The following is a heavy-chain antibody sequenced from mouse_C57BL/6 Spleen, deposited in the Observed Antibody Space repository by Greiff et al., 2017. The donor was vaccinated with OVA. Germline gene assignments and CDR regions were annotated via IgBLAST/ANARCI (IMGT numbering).Heavy chain of an antibody. V-gene: IGHV5-6*01. CDR3: ARQRGTWFAY. CDR2: ISSGGSYT. CDR1: GFTFSSYG. Sequence: EVHLVESGGDLVKPGGSLKLSCAASGFTFSSYGMSWVRQTPDKRLEWVATISSGGSYTYYPDSVKGRFTISRDNAKNTLYLQMSSLKSEDTAMYDCARQRGTWFAYWGQGTLVTVSA. J-gene: IGHJ3*01.